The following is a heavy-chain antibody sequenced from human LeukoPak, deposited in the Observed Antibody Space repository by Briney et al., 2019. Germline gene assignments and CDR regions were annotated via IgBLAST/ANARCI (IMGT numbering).Heavy chain of an antibody. J-gene: IGHJ4*02. D-gene: IGHD2-15*01. CDR1: GGSISSYC. Sequence: SETLSLTCTVSGGSISSYCWSWIRQPAGKGLEWIGRIYTSGSTNYNPSLKSRVTMSVDTSKNQFSLKLSSVTAADTAVYYCARDRTYCSGGSCYMGQIDYWGQGTLVTVSS. CDR3: ARDRTYCSGGSCYMGQIDY. V-gene: IGHV4-4*07. CDR2: IYTSGST.